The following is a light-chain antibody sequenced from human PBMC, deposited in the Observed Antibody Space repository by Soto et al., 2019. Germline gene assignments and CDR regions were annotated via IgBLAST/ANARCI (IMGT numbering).Light chain of an antibody. J-gene: IGKJ3*01. CDR1: QSVFNNH. Sequence: EIVLTQSPGTLSLSPGERATLSCRASQSVFNNHIGWYQQKPGQAPRLLIYDTSNRATGIPARFSGSGSGTDFTLTISSLEPEDFAVYYCQQRGNWPPGFTFGPGTKVDIK. V-gene: IGKV3-11*01. CDR3: QQRGNWPPGFT. CDR2: DTS.